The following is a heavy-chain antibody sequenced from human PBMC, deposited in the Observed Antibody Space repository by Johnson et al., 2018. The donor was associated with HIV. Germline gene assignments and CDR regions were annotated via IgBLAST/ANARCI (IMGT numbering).Heavy chain of an antibody. CDR3: ASSSSSWTSDPDDAFDI. CDR2: IKQDGSEK. Sequence: VQLVESGGGLVQPGGSLRLSCAASGFTVSSNYMSWVRQAPGKGLEWVANIKQDGSEKYYVDSLKGRFTISRDNAKNSLYLQMNSLRAEDTAVYYCASSSSSWTSDPDDAFDIWGQGTMVTVSS. CDR1: GFTVSSNY. V-gene: IGHV3-7*03. J-gene: IGHJ3*02. D-gene: IGHD6-13*01.